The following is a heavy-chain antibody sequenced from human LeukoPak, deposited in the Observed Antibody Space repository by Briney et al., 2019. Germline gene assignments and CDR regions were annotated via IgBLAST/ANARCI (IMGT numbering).Heavy chain of an antibody. Sequence: ASVKVSCKVSGYTLTELSMHWVRQAPGKGLEWMGGFDPEDGETIYAQKFQGRVTMTEDTSTDTAYMELSSLRSEDTAIYYCAKGVKYSSSCVDSWGQGTLVTVSS. CDR2: FDPEDGET. CDR1: GYTLTELS. V-gene: IGHV1-24*01. J-gene: IGHJ4*02. CDR3: AKGVKYSSSCVDS. D-gene: IGHD6-13*01.